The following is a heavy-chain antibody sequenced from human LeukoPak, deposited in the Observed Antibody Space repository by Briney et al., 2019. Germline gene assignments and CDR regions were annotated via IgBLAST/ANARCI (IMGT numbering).Heavy chain of an antibody. CDR3: ARGTTTGTYATYYFDY. CDR2: ISYDGSNK. D-gene: IGHD1-1*01. CDR1: GFTFSSYA. Sequence: GSLRLSCAASGFTFSSYAMHWVRQAPGKGLEWVAVISYDGSNKYYADSVKGRFTISRDNSKNTLYLQMNSLRAEDTAVYYCARGTTTGTYATYYFDYWGQGTLVTVSS. J-gene: IGHJ4*02. V-gene: IGHV3-30-3*01.